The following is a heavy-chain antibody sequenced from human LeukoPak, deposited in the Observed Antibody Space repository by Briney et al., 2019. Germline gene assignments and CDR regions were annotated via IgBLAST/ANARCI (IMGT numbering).Heavy chain of an antibody. D-gene: IGHD2/OR15-2a*01. Sequence: PGGSLRLSCAASVFALSSHWMTWVRQVPWRGPEWVANVNRDGSETYYLDSVKGRFTISKDNAKNSLYLQMNSLRAEDTALYHCARSNGMDVWGQGTTVIVSS. CDR3: ARSNGMDV. V-gene: IGHV3-7*03. J-gene: IGHJ6*02. CDR2: VNRDGSET. CDR1: VFALSSHW.